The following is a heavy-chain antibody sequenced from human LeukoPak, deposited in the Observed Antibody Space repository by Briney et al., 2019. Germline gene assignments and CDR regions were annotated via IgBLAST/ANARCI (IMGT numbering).Heavy chain of an antibody. D-gene: IGHD1-7*01. J-gene: IGHJ4*02. Sequence: GGSLRLSCAASGFTFSSYAMSWVRQAPGKGLEWVSGISGSGDSTYYADSVKGRFTISRDTSKNTLYLQMSILRAEDTAVYYCAKDRGTTRNYFDYWGQGTLVTVSS. CDR3: AKDRGTTRNYFDY. CDR2: ISGSGDST. V-gene: IGHV3-23*01. CDR1: GFTFSSYA.